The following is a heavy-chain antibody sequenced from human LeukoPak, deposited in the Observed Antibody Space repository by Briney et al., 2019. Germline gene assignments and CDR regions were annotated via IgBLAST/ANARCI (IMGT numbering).Heavy chain of an antibody. Sequence: PGGSLRLSCAASGFTFNSYAMSWVRQAPGKGLEWVSVISGGGGSTYYADSVKGRFTISRENSKNTLYLHMNSLRAEDAAVYYCAKGPTYYYDTSGYVDYWGQGTLVTVSS. V-gene: IGHV3-23*01. J-gene: IGHJ4*02. CDR2: ISGGGGST. CDR3: AKGPTYYYDTSGYVDY. CDR1: GFTFNSYA. D-gene: IGHD3-22*01.